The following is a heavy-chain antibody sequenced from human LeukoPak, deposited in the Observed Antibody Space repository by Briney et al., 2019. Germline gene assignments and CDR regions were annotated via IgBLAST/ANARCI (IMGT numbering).Heavy chain of an antibody. CDR3: AKDPAYSSSWYYFDY. D-gene: IGHD6-13*01. CDR1: GFTFSTYG. V-gene: IGHV3-23*01. J-gene: IGHJ4*02. Sequence: PGGSLRLSCEASGFTFSTYGINWVRQAPGKGLEWVSAISGSGGSTYYADSVKGRFTISRDNSKNTLYLQMNSLRVEDTAVYYCAKDPAYSSSWYYFDYWGQGTLVTVSS. CDR2: ISGSGGST.